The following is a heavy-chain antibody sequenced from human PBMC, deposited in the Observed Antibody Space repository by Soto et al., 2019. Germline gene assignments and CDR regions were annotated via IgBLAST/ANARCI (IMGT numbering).Heavy chain of an antibody. V-gene: IGHV1-69*01. CDR2: IIPIFGTA. CDR3: ARSGEDYDAFDI. Sequence: SLRVYYDGAGGAFSCYAISWVRQAPGQGLEWMGGIIPIFGTANYAQKFQGRVTITADESTSTAYMELSSLRSEDTAVYYCARSGEDYDAFDIWGQGTMVTVSS. CDR1: GGAFSCYA. D-gene: IGHD3-10*01. J-gene: IGHJ3*02.